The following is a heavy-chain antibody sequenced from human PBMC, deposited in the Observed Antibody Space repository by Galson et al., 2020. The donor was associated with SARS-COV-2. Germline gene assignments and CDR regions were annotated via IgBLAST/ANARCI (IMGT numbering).Heavy chain of an antibody. CDR3: ARDSSGYYSWFDP. Sequence: GGSLRLSCEASGFTFSSYAMHWVRQAPGKGLEGVAVISYDGSNKYYADSVKGRFTISRDNSKNTLYLQMNSLRAEDTAVYYCARDSSGYYSWFDPWGQGTLVTVSS. D-gene: IGHD3-22*01. CDR1: GFTFSSYA. V-gene: IGHV3-30*04. CDR2: ISYDGSNK. J-gene: IGHJ5*02.